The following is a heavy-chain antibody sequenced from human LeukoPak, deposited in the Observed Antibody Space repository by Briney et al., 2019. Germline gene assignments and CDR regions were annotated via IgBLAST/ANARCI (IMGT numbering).Heavy chain of an antibody. CDR3: ARGGKGYYDFWSGYYPSYFDY. J-gene: IGHJ4*02. CDR2: INHSGST. V-gene: IGHV4-34*01. CDR1: SGSFSGYY. D-gene: IGHD3-3*01. Sequence: PSETLSLTCAVYSGSFSGYYWSWIRQPPGKGLEWIGEINHSGSTNYNPSLKSRVTISVDTSKNQFSLKLSSVTAADTAVYYCARGGKGYYDFWSGYYPSYFDYWGQGTLVTVSS.